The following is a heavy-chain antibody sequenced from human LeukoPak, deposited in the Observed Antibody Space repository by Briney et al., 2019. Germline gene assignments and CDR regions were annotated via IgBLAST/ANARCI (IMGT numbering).Heavy chain of an antibody. CDR2: IRYDRSIK. Sequence: PGGSLRLSCAASGLSFSSYGMHWVRQTPGKGLEWVAFIRYDRSIKYYADCVKGRFTISRDNSKYTLYLQMSSLRAEVTAVYYCASAMPSLYYSDYWGQGTPVTVSS. CDR3: ASAMPSLYYSDY. CDR1: GLSFSSYG. D-gene: IGHD2-2*01. J-gene: IGHJ4*02. V-gene: IGHV3-30*02.